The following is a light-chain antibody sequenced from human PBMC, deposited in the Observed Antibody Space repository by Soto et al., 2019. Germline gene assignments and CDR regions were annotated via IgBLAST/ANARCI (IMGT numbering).Light chain of an antibody. J-gene: IGLJ2*01. CDR1: SSDVGGYNY. CDR3: SSYTSGSTLV. V-gene: IGLV2-14*03. Sequence: QLVLTQPASVSGSPGQSITISCTGTSSDVGGYNYVSWYQHHPGKAPKLTIYDVSNRPSGVSNRFSGSKSGDTASLTISGLQAEDEADYYCSSYTSGSTLVFGGGTKLTVL. CDR2: DVS.